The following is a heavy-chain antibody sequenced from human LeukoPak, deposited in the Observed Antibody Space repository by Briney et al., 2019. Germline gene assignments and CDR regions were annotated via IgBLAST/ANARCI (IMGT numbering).Heavy chain of an antibody. CDR3: ARDSETGRLRTPKVAFDI. J-gene: IGHJ3*02. D-gene: IGHD4-17*01. CDR2: ISSSSSYI. V-gene: IGHV3-21*01. CDR1: GFTFSSYS. Sequence: PGGSLRLSCAASGFTFSSYSMNWVRQAPGKGLEWVSSISSSSSYIYYADSVKGRFTISRDNAKNSLYLQMNSLRAEDTAVYYCARDSETGRLRTPKVAFDIWGQGTMVTVSS.